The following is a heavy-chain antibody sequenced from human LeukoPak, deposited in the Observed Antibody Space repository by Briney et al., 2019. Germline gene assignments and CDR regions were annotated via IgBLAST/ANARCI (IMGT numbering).Heavy chain of an antibody. V-gene: IGHV4-59*01. J-gene: IGHJ4*02. CDR2: IYHSGST. Sequence: PSETLSLTCTVSGGSLSTYYWSWVRQPPGKGLEWIGYIYHSGSTNYNPSLKSRVTISVDTSKNQFSLKLSSVTAADTAAYYCARSEYSSGWVLDYWGQGTLVTVSS. CDR1: GGSLSTYY. CDR3: ARSEYSSGWVLDY. D-gene: IGHD6-19*01.